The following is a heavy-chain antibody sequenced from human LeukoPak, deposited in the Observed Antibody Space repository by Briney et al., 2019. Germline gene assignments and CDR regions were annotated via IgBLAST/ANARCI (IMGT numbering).Heavy chain of an antibody. V-gene: IGHV1-2*02. J-gene: IGHJ4*02. CDR2: INPNSGGT. D-gene: IGHD3-22*01. CDR1: GYTFTDYS. Sequence: ASVKVSCKASGYTFTDYSIHWVRQAPGQGLEWMGWINPNSGGTNYVQKFQGRITMTRDTSINTAYMELSRLRSDDTAVFYCARNTYYFDNSAGTFDFWGQGTLVTVSS. CDR3: ARNTYYFDNSAGTFDF.